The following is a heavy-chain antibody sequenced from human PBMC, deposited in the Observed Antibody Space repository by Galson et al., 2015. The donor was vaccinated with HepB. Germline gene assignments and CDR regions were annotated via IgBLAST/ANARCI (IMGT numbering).Heavy chain of an antibody. J-gene: IGHJ6*03. CDR2: IIPILGIA. Sequence: SVKVSCKASGGTFSSYAISWVRQAPGQGLEWMGRIIPILGIANYAQKFQGRVTITADKSTSTAYMELSSLRSEDTAVYYCARVPGYCSGGSCYHPFYYYYMDVWGRGTTVTVSS. CDR1: GGTFSSYA. CDR3: ARVPGYCSGGSCYHPFYYYYMDV. D-gene: IGHD2-15*01. V-gene: IGHV1-69*04.